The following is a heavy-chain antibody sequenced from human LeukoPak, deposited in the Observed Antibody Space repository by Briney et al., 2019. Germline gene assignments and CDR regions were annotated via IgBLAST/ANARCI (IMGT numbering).Heavy chain of an antibody. V-gene: IGHV4-59*01. CDR1: GGSISSYY. CDR2: IYYSGST. Sequence: SETLSLTCTVSGGSISSYYWSWIRQPPGKGLEWIGYIYYSGSTNYNPSLKSRVTISVDTSKNQFSLKLSSVTAADTAVYYCARVVWFYNWFDPWGQGTLVTVSS. CDR3: ARVVWFYNWFDP. J-gene: IGHJ5*02. D-gene: IGHD3-10*01.